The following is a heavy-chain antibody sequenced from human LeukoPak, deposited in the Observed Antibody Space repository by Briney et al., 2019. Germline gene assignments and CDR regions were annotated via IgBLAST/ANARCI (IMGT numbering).Heavy chain of an antibody. V-gene: IGHV5-51*01. D-gene: IGHD3-3*01. CDR2: IYPGDSDT. CDR3: VRFWSGSDY. J-gene: IGHJ4*02. CDR1: GNGFTNYW. Sequence: RGESLKISCKGSGNGFTNYWIGWVRQMPGKGLEWMGIIYPGDSDTRYSPSFQGQVTISADKSINTAYLQWSSLKASDTAMYYCVRFWSGSDYWGQGTLVTVSS.